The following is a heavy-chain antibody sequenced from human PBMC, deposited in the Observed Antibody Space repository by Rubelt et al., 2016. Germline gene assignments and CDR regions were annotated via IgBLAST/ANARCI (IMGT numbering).Heavy chain of an antibody. J-gene: IGHJ4*02. Sequence: SGGSISSYYWSWIRQPPGKGLEWIGYIYYSGSTNYNPSLKSRVTISVDTSKNQFSLKLSSVTAADTAVYYCASSSGSYYSLDYWGQGTLVTVSS. D-gene: IGHD1-26*01. CDR1: GGSISSYY. CDR3: ASSSGSYYSLDY. V-gene: IGHV4-59*08. CDR2: IYYSGST.